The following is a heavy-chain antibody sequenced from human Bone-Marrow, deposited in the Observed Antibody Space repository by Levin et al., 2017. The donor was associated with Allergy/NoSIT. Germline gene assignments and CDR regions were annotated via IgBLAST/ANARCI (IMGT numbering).Heavy chain of an antibody. CDR3: VRSRHIAVAGRHHFHHMDV. CDR2: ISYDGSNQ. J-gene: IGHJ6*02. V-gene: IGHV3-30*04. CDR1: GFNFASHA. Sequence: QAGGSLRLSCVASGFNFASHALHWVRQAPGKGLEWVALISYDGSNQDHAESVRGRFTISRDNSQNTLFLQMNSLRVEDTAMYYCVRSRHIAVAGRHHFHHMDVWGQGTTVTVSS. D-gene: IGHD6-19*01.